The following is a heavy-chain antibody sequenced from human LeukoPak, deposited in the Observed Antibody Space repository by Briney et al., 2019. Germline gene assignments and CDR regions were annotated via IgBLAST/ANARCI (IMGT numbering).Heavy chain of an antibody. CDR2: IKQDGSEQ. CDR3: AREIIAAGGEDY. V-gene: IGHV3-7*01. J-gene: IGHJ4*02. CDR1: GFSFSMFW. D-gene: IGHD6-25*01. Sequence: GSLRLSCGASGFSFSMFWMTWVRQAPGKGLEWVANIKQDGSEQYYVDSVKGRFTVSRDNAKNSLYLQMNSLRGEDTAVYYCAREIIAAGGEDYWGQGTLVTVSS.